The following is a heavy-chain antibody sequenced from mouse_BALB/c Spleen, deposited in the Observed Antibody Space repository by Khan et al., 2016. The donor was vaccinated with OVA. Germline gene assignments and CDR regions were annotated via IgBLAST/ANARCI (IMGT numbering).Heavy chain of an antibody. CDR2: INTETGEP. CDR3: TSYDSGRDYFNY. J-gene: IGHJ2*01. Sequence: QIQLVQSGPELKKPGETVKISCKASGYTFTDYSMHWVKQAPGKGLKWMGWINTETGEPTYADDFKGRFAFSLETSANTASLQINNLKTADTATDFGTSYDSGRDYFNYWGQGTTLTVSS. D-gene: IGHD2-12*01. CDR1: GYTFTDYS. V-gene: IGHV9-2-1*01.